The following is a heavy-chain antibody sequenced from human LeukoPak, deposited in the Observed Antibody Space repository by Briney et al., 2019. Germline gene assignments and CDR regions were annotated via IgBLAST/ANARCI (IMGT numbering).Heavy chain of an antibody. CDR2: INPNSGGT. D-gene: IGHD3-3*01. V-gene: IGHV1-2*02. CDR3: ARVDYDLWSGYPYNWFDP. CDR1: GYTFTGYY. Sequence: GASVKVSCKASGYTFTGYYMHWVRQAPGQGLEWMGWINPNSGGTNYAQKFQGRVTMTRDTSISTAYMELSRLRSDDTAVYYCARVDYDLWSGYPYNWFDPWGQGTLVTVSS. J-gene: IGHJ5*02.